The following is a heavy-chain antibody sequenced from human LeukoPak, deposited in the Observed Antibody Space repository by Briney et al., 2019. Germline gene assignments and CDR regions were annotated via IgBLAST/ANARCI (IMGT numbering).Heavy chain of an antibody. CDR2: ISYDGGNK. D-gene: IGHD2-2*01. V-gene: IGHV3-30*18. CDR1: GFTFSSYG. CDR3: AKDEMLWTTMPLND. J-gene: IGHJ4*02. Sequence: PGGSLRLSCAASGFTFSSYGMHWVRQAPGKGLEWVAVISYDGGNKYYADSVKGRFTISRDNSKNTLYLQMNSLRAEDTAVYYCAKDEMLWTTMPLNDWGQGTLVTVSS.